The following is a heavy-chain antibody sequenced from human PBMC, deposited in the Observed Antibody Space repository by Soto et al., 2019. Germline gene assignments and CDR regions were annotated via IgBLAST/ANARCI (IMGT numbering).Heavy chain of an antibody. CDR3: SRGTSIPASGDY. CDR1: GGTFSSYA. D-gene: IGHD6-6*01. CDR2: VSAIYGTT. J-gene: IGHJ4*01. V-gene: IGHV1-18*01. Sequence: ASVKVSCKASGGTFSSYAISWVRQAPGQGLEWMGWVSAIYGTTSYAQRVQARVIMTTDTSTTTAYMELRSLRSDDTAVYYCSRGTSIPASGDYWGQGTLVTVSS.